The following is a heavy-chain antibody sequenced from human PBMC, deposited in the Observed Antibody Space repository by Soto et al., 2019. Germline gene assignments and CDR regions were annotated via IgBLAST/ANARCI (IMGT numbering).Heavy chain of an antibody. CDR2: ISSRSDI. CDR3: AREYTAWPLAYGLDV. CDR1: GFTFSTYS. J-gene: IGHJ6*02. Sequence: GGSLRLSCVGSGFTFSTYSIHWVRQAPGKGLEWVSSISSRSDIYYANSVKGRFTISRDNAKDSVSLQMNSLRAEDTAVYYCAREYTAWPLAYGLDVWGQGTTVTVSS. V-gene: IGHV3-21*01. D-gene: IGHD2-2*02.